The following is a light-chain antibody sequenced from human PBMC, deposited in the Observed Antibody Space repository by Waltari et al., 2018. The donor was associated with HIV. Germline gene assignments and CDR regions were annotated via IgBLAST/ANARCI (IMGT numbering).Light chain of an antibody. CDR3: CSYAGTYTYV. J-gene: IGLJ1*01. V-gene: IGLV2-11*01. Sequence: QSALTQPRSVSGSPGQSVTISCTGTASDIGYFHYVSWYHQYPGKAPQVIIYEVFQRPSGVPDRFTASKSGITASLTISGLQDEDEADYYCCSYAGTYTYVFGSGTTVTVL. CDR2: EVF. CDR1: ASDIGYFHY.